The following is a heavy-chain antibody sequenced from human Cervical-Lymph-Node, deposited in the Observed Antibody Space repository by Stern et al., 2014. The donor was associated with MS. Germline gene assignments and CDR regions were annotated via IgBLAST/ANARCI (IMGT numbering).Heavy chain of an antibody. CDR3: AKGKTVTGSGYGIDV. V-gene: IGHV3-23*04. J-gene: IGHJ6*01. CDR2: ISGSGGNT. Sequence: EDQLVESGGGLVQPGGSLTLPCAASGFNFNDFAMTWVRQAPGKGLEWVSSISGSGGNTFYAEAVKGRFTISRDNSKSTLWLQMSSLRAEDTAIYYCAKGKTVTGSGYGIDVWGQGTTVTVSS. D-gene: IGHD6-19*01. CDR1: GFNFNDFA.